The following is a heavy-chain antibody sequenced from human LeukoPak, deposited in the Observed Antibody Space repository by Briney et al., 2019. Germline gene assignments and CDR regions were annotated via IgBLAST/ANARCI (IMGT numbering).Heavy chain of an antibody. J-gene: IGHJ4*02. CDR3: ARGTYYVFDY. V-gene: IGHV4-34*09. CDR1: GGSFSGYY. Sequence: SETLSLTCAVYGGSFSGYYWSWIRQPPGKGLEWIGEINHSGSTYYNPSLKSRGIISADTSKNQFSLKLNSVTAADTAVYFCARGTYYVFDYWGQGTLVTVSS. D-gene: IGHD3-16*01. CDR2: INHSGST.